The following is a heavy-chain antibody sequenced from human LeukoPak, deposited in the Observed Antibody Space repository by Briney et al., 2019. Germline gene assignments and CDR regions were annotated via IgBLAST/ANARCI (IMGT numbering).Heavy chain of an antibody. D-gene: IGHD2-2*01. V-gene: IGHV3-7*01. CDR1: EFTFSSYS. Sequence: GGSLRLSCAASEFTFSSYSMNWVRQAPGKGLEWVANIKQDGSEQFYLDSVKGRFTISRDNAKNALYLQMHSLRVEDTAVYYCARESIVVVPTTMDDASDIWGQGTMVTVSS. J-gene: IGHJ3*02. CDR2: IKQDGSEQ. CDR3: ARESIVVVPTTMDDASDI.